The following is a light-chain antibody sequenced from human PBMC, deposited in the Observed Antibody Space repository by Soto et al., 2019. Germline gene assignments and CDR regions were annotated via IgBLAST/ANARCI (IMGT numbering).Light chain of an antibody. J-gene: IGLJ1*01. V-gene: IGLV2-14*03. Sequence: QSALTQPAPVSGSPGQSITISCTGTSSDVGAYNFVSWHQQHPGKAPKLMIYNVYDRPSGISYRLSGSKSGNTASLTISGLQGEDEADYYCSAYTVSRTYVFGTGTKLTVL. CDR2: NVY. CDR3: SAYTVSRTYV. CDR1: SSDVGAYNF.